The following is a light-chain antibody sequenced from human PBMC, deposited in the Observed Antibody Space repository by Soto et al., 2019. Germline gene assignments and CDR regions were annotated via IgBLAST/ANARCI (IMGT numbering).Light chain of an antibody. CDR2: EAS. CDR1: QGIRHD. V-gene: IGKV1-27*01. CDR3: QNFDSAPQT. Sequence: IQITQSPSSLSGSVGDGVTITCRASQGIRHDLAWYQQKPGKVPKLLIYEASNLQSGVPSRFRGGGSGTEFTLTISSLQPEDGATYYCQNFDSAPQTFGQGTKVDIK. J-gene: IGKJ1*01.